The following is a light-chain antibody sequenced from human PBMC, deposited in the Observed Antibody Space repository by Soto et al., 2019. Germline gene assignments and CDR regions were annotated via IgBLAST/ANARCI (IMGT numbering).Light chain of an antibody. Sequence: QSALTQPASVSGSPGQSITISCTGTSSDVGGYNYVSWYQQHPGKAPKLMIYDVSNRPSGVSNRFSGSKSGNTASLTISGLQAEDEADDHCSSYTSSSTYVFGTGTKLTVL. CDR3: SSYTSSSTYV. CDR1: SSDVGGYNY. J-gene: IGLJ1*01. V-gene: IGLV2-14*01. CDR2: DVS.